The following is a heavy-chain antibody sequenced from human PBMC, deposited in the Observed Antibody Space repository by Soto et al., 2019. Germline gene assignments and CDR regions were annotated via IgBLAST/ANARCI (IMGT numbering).Heavy chain of an antibody. J-gene: IGHJ4*02. CDR1: GFTFSSCS. CDR3: AKYCSNDVCFDY. CDR2: ISKSDNTK. Sequence: EVQLVESGGGLVQPGGSLRLSCAASGFTFSSCSMNWVRRAPGKGLEWVSYISKSDNTKYYADSVKGRFTISRDNAKNSLYLQMSSLRDEDTAVYYCAKYCSNDVCFDYWGQGTLVTVSS. V-gene: IGHV3-48*02. D-gene: IGHD2-8*01.